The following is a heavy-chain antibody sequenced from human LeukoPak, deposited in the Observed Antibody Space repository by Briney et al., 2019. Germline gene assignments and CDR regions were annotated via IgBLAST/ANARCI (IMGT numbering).Heavy chain of an antibody. Sequence: ASVKVSCKASGGTFSSYAISWVRQAPGQGLEWIGRIIPIFGTANYAQKFQGRVTITTDESTSTAYVELSSLRSEDTAVYYCARERYCSSTSCYAFDYWGQGTLVTVSS. CDR2: IIPIFGTA. J-gene: IGHJ4*02. CDR1: GGTFSSYA. CDR3: ARERYCSSTSCYAFDY. V-gene: IGHV1-69*05. D-gene: IGHD2-2*01.